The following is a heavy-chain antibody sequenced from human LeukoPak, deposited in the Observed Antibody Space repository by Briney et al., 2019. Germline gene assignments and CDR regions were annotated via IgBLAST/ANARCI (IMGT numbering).Heavy chain of an antibody. CDR1: GGSISSSSYY. D-gene: IGHD6-19*01. CDR3: ARPSPRGWHHYYYMDV. Sequence: SETLSLTCTVSGGSISSSSYYWGWIRQPPGKGLEWIGSIYYSGSTYYSPSLKSRVTISVDTSKNQFSLKLSSVTAADTAVYYCARPSPRGWHHYYYMDVWGKGTTVTVSS. V-gene: IGHV4-39*01. J-gene: IGHJ6*03. CDR2: IYYSGST.